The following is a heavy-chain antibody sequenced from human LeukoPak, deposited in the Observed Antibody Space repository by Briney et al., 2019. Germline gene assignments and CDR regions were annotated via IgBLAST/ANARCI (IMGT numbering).Heavy chain of an antibody. D-gene: IGHD3-22*01. Sequence: SETLSLTCAVYGGSFSGYYWSWIRQPPGKGLEWIGIIYYSGSTYYNPSLQSRVTISVDTSKNQFALKLSSVTAADTAVYYCARLHYDSSVYSRYYFDYWGQGTLVTVSS. CDR3: ARLHYDSSVYSRYYFDY. J-gene: IGHJ4*02. CDR2: IYYSGST. V-gene: IGHV4-34*01. CDR1: GGSFSGYY.